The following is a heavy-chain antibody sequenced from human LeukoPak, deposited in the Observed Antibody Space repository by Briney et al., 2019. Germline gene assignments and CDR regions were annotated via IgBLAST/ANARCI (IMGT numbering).Heavy chain of an antibody. CDR3: AKKHLAAAGTNWFDP. Sequence: PGGSLRLSCAASGFTFSSYSMNWVRQAPGKGLEWVSSISSSSSYIYYADSVKGRFTISRDNAKNSLYLQMNSLRAEDTAVYYCAKKHLAAAGTNWFDPWGQGTLVTVSS. CDR2: ISSSSSYI. V-gene: IGHV3-21*04. D-gene: IGHD6-13*01. CDR1: GFTFSSYS. J-gene: IGHJ5*02.